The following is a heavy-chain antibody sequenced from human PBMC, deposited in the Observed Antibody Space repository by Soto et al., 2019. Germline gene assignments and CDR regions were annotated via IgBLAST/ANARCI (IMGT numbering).Heavy chain of an antibody. CDR1: GGSISSFY. J-gene: IGHJ3*02. CDR3: ARRLCSGGSCYSTSNDYFDI. CDR2: IHHSGST. Sequence: SETLSLTCTVSGGSISSFYWSWIRQPPGKRLELIGYIHHSGSTDYNPSLKSRVTTPVDMSKNQFSLKMTSVTAADTAVYYCARRLCSGGSCYSTSNDYFDIWGQGTMVTVSS. V-gene: IGHV4-59*08. D-gene: IGHD2-15*01.